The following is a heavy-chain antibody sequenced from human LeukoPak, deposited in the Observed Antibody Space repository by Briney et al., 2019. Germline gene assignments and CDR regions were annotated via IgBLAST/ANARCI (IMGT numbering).Heavy chain of an antibody. CDR2: INHSGST. CDR3: ARSSDYGDLP. CDR1: GGSFSGYY. Sequence: SETLSLTCAVYGGSFSGYYWSWIRQPPGKGLEWIGEINHSGSTNYNPSLKSRVTISVDTSKNQFSLKLSSVTAADTAVYYCARSSDYGDLPWGQGTLVTVSS. V-gene: IGHV4-34*01. D-gene: IGHD4-17*01. J-gene: IGHJ4*02.